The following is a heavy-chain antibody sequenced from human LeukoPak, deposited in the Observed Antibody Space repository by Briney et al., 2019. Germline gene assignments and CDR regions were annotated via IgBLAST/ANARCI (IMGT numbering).Heavy chain of an antibody. J-gene: IGHJ4*02. V-gene: IGHV4-4*02. CDR2: IYHSGST. CDR3: ARWLARHYYFDY. Sequence: SETLSLTCAVSGGSISSSNWWGWVRQPPGKGLEWIGVIYHSGSTNYNPSLKSRVTISVDKSKNQFSLKLSSVTAADTAVYYCARWLARHYYFDYWGQGTLVTVSS. D-gene: IGHD6-19*01. CDR1: GGSISSSNW.